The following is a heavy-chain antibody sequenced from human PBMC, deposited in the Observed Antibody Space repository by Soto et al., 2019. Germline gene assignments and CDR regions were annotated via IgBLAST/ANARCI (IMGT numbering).Heavy chain of an antibody. Sequence: QVQLVQSGAELKKPGSSVKVSCRSGGDTFSSYTVSWVRQAPGQGLEWMGRVIPVLGVTNYARKFQGRDSITAETSTSTAYVELRSLTSWDSGVYYCARRRYCGADCYSQYYYGMDIWGQGTTVIVSS. V-gene: IGHV1-69*02. CDR2: VIPVLGVT. D-gene: IGHD2-21*02. CDR1: GDTFSSYT. CDR3: ARRRYCGADCYSQYYYGMDI. J-gene: IGHJ6*02.